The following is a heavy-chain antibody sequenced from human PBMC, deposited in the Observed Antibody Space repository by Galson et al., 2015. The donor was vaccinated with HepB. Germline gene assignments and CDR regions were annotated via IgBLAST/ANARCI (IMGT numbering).Heavy chain of an antibody. V-gene: IGHV3-21*01. D-gene: IGHD4-23*01. CDR2: ISSSSSYI. Sequence: SLRLSCAASGFTFSSYSMNWVRQAPGKGLEWVSSISSSSSYIYYADSVKGRFTIPRDNAKNSLYLQMNSLRAEDTAVYYCARGDYGGNSDDYWGQGTLVTVSS. CDR1: GFTFSSYS. J-gene: IGHJ4*02. CDR3: ARGDYGGNSDDY.